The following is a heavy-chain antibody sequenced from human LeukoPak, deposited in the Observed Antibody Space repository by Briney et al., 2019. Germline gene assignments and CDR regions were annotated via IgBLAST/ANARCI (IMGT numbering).Heavy chain of an antibody. D-gene: IGHD1-26*01. CDR3: ARDNSVGDNAWWFDP. Sequence: ASVKVACKASGYTFTSYYMHWVRQAPGQGLDCIQLINPTGGSTGYAQKFQGRVTMTRDMSTSTDYMELSSLRSEDTAIYYCARDNSVGDNAWWFDPWGQGTLVTVSS. CDR2: INPTGGST. CDR1: GYTFTSYY. V-gene: IGHV1-46*01. J-gene: IGHJ5*02.